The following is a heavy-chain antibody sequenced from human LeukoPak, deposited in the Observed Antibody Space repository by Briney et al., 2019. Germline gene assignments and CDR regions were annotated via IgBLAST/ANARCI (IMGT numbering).Heavy chain of an antibody. D-gene: IGHD3-22*01. CDR1: GVSISSSNSY. V-gene: IGHV4-39*07. CDR3: ARGRRSYDSSGYYFYFQH. CDR2: INHSGST. J-gene: IGHJ1*01. Sequence: SETLSLTCTVSGVSISSSNSYWGWIRQPPGKGLEWIGEINHSGSTNYNPSLKSRVTISVDTSKNQFSLKLSSVTAADTAVYYCARGRRSYDSSGYYFYFQHWGQGTLVTVSS.